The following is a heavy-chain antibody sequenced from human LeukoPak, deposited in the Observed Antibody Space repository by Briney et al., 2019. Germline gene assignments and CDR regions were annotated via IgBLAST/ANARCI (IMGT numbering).Heavy chain of an antibody. CDR1: GFTFSSYW. Sequence: GGSLRLSCAASGFTFSSYWMHWVRQAPGKGLVWVSRIHSDGSSTSYADSVKGRFTISRDNAKNTLYLQMNSLRAEDTAVYYCARGAYCSGGSCYGNYFDYWGQGTLVTVSS. CDR3: ARGAYCSGGSCYGNYFDY. CDR2: IHSDGSST. V-gene: IGHV3-74*01. J-gene: IGHJ4*02. D-gene: IGHD2-15*01.